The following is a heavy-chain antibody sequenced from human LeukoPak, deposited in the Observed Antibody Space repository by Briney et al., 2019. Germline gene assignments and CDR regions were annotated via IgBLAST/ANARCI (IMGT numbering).Heavy chain of an antibody. D-gene: IGHD2-2*01. CDR1: GYTFTGYY. Sequence: ASVKVSCKASGYTFTGYYMHWVRQAPGQGLECLAWINPNSGGTNYAQNFQGRVIMTRDTSISTAYMELTRLRSDDTAVYYCARGLGVPAETTTLFDYWGQGTLVTVSS. CDR3: ARGLGVPAETTTLFDY. CDR2: INPNSGGT. V-gene: IGHV1-2*02. J-gene: IGHJ4*02.